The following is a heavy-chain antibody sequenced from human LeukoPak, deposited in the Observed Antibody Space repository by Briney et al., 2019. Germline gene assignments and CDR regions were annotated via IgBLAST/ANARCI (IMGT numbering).Heavy chain of an antibody. J-gene: IGHJ5*02. CDR2: ISGYNGNT. CDR3: ARDSLYYGSGSYLGFDP. CDR1: GYTFTRYG. V-gene: IGHV1-18*01. Sequence: GASVKVSCKASGYTFTRYGISWVRQAPGQGLEWMGWISGYNGNTNYAEKLQGRVTMTTDTSTSTVYMELRSLRSDGTAVYYCARDSLYYGSGSYLGFDPWGQGTLVTVSS. D-gene: IGHD3-10*01.